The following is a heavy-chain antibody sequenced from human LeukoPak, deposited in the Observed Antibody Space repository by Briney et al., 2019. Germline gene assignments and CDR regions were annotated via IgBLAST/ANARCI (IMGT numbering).Heavy chain of an antibody. CDR1: GYSFPNYW. D-gene: IGHD3-22*01. V-gene: IGHV5-51*01. Sequence: GESLKISCKGSGYSFPNYWIGWERQMPGKGLEWMGIIYPGDSDTRYSPSFQGQVTISADKSISTAYLQWNSLKASDTAMYYCARQSRSGYSECFDYWGHGTLVTVSS. CDR2: IYPGDSDT. CDR3: ARQSRSGYSECFDY. J-gene: IGHJ4*01.